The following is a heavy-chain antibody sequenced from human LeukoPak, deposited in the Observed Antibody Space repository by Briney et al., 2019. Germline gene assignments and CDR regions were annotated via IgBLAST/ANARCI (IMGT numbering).Heavy chain of an antibody. V-gene: IGHV1-69*06. Sequence: GASVKVSCKASGGTFSSYAISWVRQAPGQGLEWMGGIIPIFGTANYAQKFQGRVTITADKSTSTAYMELSSLRSEDTAVYYCARGKVATVVTQIHANYYYYYMDVWGKGTTVTVSS. CDR1: GGTFSSYA. J-gene: IGHJ6*03. CDR3: ARGKVATVVTQIHANYYYYYMDV. D-gene: IGHD4-23*01. CDR2: IIPIFGTA.